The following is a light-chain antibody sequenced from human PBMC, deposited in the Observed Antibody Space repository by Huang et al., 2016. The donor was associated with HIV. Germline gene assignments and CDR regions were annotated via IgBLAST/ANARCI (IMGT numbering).Light chain of an antibody. V-gene: IGKV3-15*01. CDR3: QQYNDFRST. Sequence: ETVMTQSPVTLSVSPGDRASLSCRSSQIVSSHLAWDQQKPGQAPRLLIYAASTRATGVPARCSGSGAGTEFTLTISTLKSEDSAVYYCQQYNDFRSTFGPGTRVESN. J-gene: IGKJ3*01. CDR1: QIVSSH. CDR2: AAS.